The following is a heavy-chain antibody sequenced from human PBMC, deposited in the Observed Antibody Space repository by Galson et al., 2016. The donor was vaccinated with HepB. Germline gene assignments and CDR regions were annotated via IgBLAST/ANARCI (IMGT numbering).Heavy chain of an antibody. CDR1: GDSFITYA. Sequence: SVKVSCKASGDSFITYAIGWVRLAPGQGLEWMGSIVPILGKAKYAQTFQDRVTITADRSTGAAYMALSGLRSEDTAVYYCARAREPYIDVLTDSFYYGLDVWGHGTTVIVS. CDR2: IVPILGKA. CDR3: ARAREPYIDVLTDSFYYGLDV. D-gene: IGHD3-9*01. V-gene: IGHV1-69*04. J-gene: IGHJ6*02.